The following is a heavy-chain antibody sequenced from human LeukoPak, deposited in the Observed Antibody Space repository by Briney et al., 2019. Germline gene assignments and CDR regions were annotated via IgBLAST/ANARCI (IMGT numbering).Heavy chain of an antibody. D-gene: IGHD2-15*01. J-gene: IGHJ4*02. CDR1: GYTFISYG. CDR3: ARVNDVAVVAAAAPHFEH. V-gene: IGHV1-18*01. CDR2: ISAYKGDT. Sequence: ASVNVSCKPSGYTFISYGISWVRQAPGQGLEWVGWISAYKGDTDYAQKFQGRVAMTTDTSTNTVYMELRSLTSDDTAVYYCARVNDVAVVAAAAPHFEHWGQGTLVTVSS.